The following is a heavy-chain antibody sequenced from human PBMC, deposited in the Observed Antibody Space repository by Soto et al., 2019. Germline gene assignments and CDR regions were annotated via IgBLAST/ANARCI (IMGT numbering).Heavy chain of an antibody. CDR2: ISRSNSYI. CDR3: ARDGGYCSGWYQFDY. D-gene: IGHD6-19*01. CDR1: GFTFSSYS. Sequence: EVQLVESGGGLVKPGGSLRLSCAASGFTFSSYSMNWVRQAPGKGLEWVASISRSNSYIYYADSVKGRFTISRDNSKNSLYLQMNSLRAEDTAVYYCARDGGYCSGWYQFDYWGQGTLVTVSS. J-gene: IGHJ4*02. V-gene: IGHV3-21*06.